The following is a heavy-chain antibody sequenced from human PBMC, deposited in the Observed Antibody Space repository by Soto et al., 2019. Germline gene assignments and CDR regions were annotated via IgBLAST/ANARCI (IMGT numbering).Heavy chain of an antibody. Sequence: TSETLSLTCAVSGGSISSSNWWSWVRQPPGKGLEWIGEIYHSGSTNYNPSLKSRVTISVDKSKNQFSLKLSSVTAADTAVYYCARALSYYDILTGYYRGGMDVWGQGTTVTVSS. CDR1: GGSISSSNW. J-gene: IGHJ6*02. CDR3: ARALSYYDILTGYYRGGMDV. D-gene: IGHD3-9*01. V-gene: IGHV4-4*02. CDR2: IYHSGST.